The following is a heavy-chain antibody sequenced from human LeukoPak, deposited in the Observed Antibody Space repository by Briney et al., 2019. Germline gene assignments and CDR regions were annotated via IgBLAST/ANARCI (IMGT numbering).Heavy chain of an antibody. CDR1: GGSFSGYY. V-gene: IGHV4-34*01. CDR3: ARLVLGDNSSGWYDY. D-gene: IGHD6-19*01. J-gene: IGHJ4*02. CDR2: INHSGST. Sequence: MPSETLSLTCAVYGGSFSGYYWSWIRQPPGKGLEWIGEINHSGSTNYNPSLKSRVTISVDTSKNQFSLKLSSVTAADTAVYYCARLVLGDNSSGWYDYWGQGTLVTVSS.